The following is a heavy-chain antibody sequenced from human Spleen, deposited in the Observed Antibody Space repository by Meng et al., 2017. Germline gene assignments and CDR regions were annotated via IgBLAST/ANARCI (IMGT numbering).Heavy chain of an antibody. CDR2: IGHSGIT. D-gene: IGHD6-19*01. Sequence: QPQLQESGPGLLKPSEALSLTCSVSGGSISTSGYYWGWIRQPPGKGLEWIGSIGHSGITYYTPSLRRRVTVSIDTSKNQFSLEVTSVTAADTAVYYCVRSSGWVRTGFDPWGQGTLVTVSS. CDR3: VRSSGWVRTGFDP. J-gene: IGHJ5*02. CDR1: GGSISTSGYY. V-gene: IGHV4-39*01.